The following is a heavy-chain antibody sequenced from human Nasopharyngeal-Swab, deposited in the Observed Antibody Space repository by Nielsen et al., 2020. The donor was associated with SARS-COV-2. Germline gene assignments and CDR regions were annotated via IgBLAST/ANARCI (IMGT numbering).Heavy chain of an antibody. CDR2: IYWDDDK. D-gene: IGHD2-2*01. V-gene: IGHV2-5*02. J-gene: IGHJ4*02. CDR3: AHSRSSMTVTPDY. Sequence: SGPTLVKPTQTLTLTCSFSGFSLDPDGESVGWIRQPPGKALEWPALIYWDDDKRYSPSLRTRLTITKATSKNQVVLTMINMDPVDTGTYFCAHSRSSMTVTPDYWGQGTLVTVSS. CDR1: GFSLDPDGES.